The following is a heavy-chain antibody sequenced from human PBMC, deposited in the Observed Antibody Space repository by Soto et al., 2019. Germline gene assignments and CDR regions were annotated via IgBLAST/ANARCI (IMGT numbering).Heavy chain of an antibody. J-gene: IGHJ3*02. D-gene: IGHD5-12*01. Sequence: GGSLRLSCAASKFTFSNYGMHWVRQAPGKGLEWVAVISYDGSNKHYGDSVKGRFTISRDISKNIIYLQMNSLRVEDTAVYYCARQRGYAFDIWGQGTLVTVSS. CDR3: ARQRGYAFDI. CDR2: ISYDGSNK. CDR1: KFTFSNYG. V-gene: IGHV3-30*03.